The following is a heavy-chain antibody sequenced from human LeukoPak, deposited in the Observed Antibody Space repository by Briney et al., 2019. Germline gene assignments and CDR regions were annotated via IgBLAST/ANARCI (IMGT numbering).Heavy chain of an antibody. CDR3: ARDFRTYSGSPFDY. CDR1: GFTLSNYE. J-gene: IGHJ4*02. CDR2: ISSSSSTI. V-gene: IGHV3-48*03. Sequence: GGSLRLSCAASGFTLSNYEMNWVRQPPGKVLEWVSYISSSSSTIYYADSVKGRFTISRDNAKNSLYLQMNSLRAEDTAVYYCARDFRTYSGSPFDYWGRGTLVTVSS. D-gene: IGHD1-26*01.